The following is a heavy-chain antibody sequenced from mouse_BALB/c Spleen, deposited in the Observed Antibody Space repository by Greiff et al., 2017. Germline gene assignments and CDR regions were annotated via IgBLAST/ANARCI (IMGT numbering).Heavy chain of an antibody. V-gene: IGHV3-5*02. J-gene: IGHJ2*01. CDR1: GISITTGNYR. Sequence: DVKLQESGPGLVKPSQTVSLTCTVTGISITTGNYRWSWIRQFPGNKLEWIGYIYYSGTITYNPSLTSRTTITRDTSKNQFFLEMNSLTAEDTATYYCARGSYPHYFDYWGQGTTLTVSS. D-gene: IGHD1-1*01. CDR3: ARGSYPHYFDY. CDR2: IYYSGTI.